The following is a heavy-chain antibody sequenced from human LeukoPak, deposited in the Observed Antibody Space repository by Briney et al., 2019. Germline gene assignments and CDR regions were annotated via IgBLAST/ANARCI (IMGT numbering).Heavy chain of an antibody. CDR3: YTSITDY. V-gene: IGHV3-15*07. CDR2: IKSKTDGETT. Sequence: GGSLRLSCAASDFTFSKGWMSWVRQAPGKGLEWVGRIKSKTDGETTDYAAPVKGRFTISRDDSKNTLYLQMNSLKIEDTAMYYCYTSITDYWGQGTLVTVSS. D-gene: IGHD2-21*01. CDR1: DFTFSKGW. J-gene: IGHJ4*02.